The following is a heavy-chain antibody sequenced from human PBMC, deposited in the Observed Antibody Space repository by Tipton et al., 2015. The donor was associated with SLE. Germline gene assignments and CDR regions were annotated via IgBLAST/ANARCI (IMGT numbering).Heavy chain of an antibody. CDR1: GGPFSGYY. Sequence: TLSLTCAVYGGPFSGYYWSWIRQPPGKGLEWIGEINHSGSTNYNPSLKSRVTISVDTSRNQFSLKLSSVTAADTAVYYCARWDPQIGVPAAVWVDAFDIWGQGTMVTVSS. CDR2: INHSGST. V-gene: IGHV4-34*01. J-gene: IGHJ3*02. D-gene: IGHD2-2*01. CDR3: ARWDPQIGVPAAVWVDAFDI.